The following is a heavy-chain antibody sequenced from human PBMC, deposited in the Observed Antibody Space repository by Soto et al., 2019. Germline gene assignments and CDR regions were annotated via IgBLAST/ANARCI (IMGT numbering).Heavy chain of an antibody. J-gene: IGHJ3*02. Sequence: ASVKVSCKASGYTFTSYYMHWVRQAPGQGLEWMGIINPSGGSTSYAQKFQGRVTMTRDTSTSTVYMELSSLRSEDTAVYYCARSWIAVAGRGAFDIWGQGTTVTVSS. V-gene: IGHV1-46*03. CDR2: INPSGGST. CDR3: ARSWIAVAGRGAFDI. D-gene: IGHD6-19*01. CDR1: GYTFTSYY.